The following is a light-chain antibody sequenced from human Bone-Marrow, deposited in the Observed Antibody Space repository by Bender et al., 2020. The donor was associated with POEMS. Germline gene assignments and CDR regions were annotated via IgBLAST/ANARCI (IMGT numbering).Light chain of an antibody. CDR3: ASYAGSNGVV. V-gene: IGLV2-8*01. CDR1: SSDVGGYNY. J-gene: IGLJ2*01. CDR2: EVD. Sequence: QSALTQPASVSGSPGQSITISCTGTSSDVGGYNYVSWYQQYPGKVPKLMIYEVDKRTSGVPGRFSGSKSRNTASLSVSGLQTEDEADYYCASYAGSNGVVFGGGTKLTVL.